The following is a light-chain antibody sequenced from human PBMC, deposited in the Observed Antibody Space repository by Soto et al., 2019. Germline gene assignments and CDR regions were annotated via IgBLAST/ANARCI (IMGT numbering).Light chain of an antibody. J-gene: IGKJ2*01. CDR3: HQYSRSPYT. Sequence: EIVLTQSPGPLSLSPGERATLSCRASQNVTGGYLAWYRQKPGQAHSLLMYGASGTATVIPDRFSGSVSGTEFTHTISRLEPEDYAVYYCHQYSRSPYTFGKGTKLEIK. V-gene: IGKV3-20*01. CDR1: QNVTGGY. CDR2: GAS.